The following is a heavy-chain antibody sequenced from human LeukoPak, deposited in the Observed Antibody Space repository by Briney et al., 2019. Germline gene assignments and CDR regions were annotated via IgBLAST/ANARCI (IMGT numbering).Heavy chain of an antibody. Sequence: ASVKVSCKASGYTFTSYYMHWVRQAPGQGLEWMGRIIPILGIANYAQKFQGRVTITADKSTSTAYMELSSLRSEDTAVYYCASNRSWFGELENPFDYWGQGTLVTVSS. CDR3: ASNRSWFGELENPFDY. CDR2: IIPILGIA. V-gene: IGHV1-69*02. D-gene: IGHD3-10*01. J-gene: IGHJ4*02. CDR1: GYTFTSYY.